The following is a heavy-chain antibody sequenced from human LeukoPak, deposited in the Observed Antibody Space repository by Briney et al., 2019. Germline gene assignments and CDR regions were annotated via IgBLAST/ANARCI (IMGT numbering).Heavy chain of an antibody. CDR3: AREGNDYGVLGPYYYYGMDV. CDR1: GYTFTSYG. D-gene: IGHD4-17*01. CDR2: ISAYNGNT. J-gene: IGHJ6*02. Sequence: ASVKVSCKASGYTFTSYGISWVRQAPGQGLEWMGWISAYNGNTNYAQKLQGRVTMTTDTSTSTAYMELRSLRSDDTAVYYCAREGNDYGVLGPYYYYGMDVWGQGTTVTVSS. V-gene: IGHV1-18*01.